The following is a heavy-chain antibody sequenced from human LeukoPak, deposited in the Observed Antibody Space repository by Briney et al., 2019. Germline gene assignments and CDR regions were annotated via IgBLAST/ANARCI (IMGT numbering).Heavy chain of an antibody. CDR1: GFTVSSNY. D-gene: IGHD6-13*01. CDR2: IYSGGST. CDR3: ARASGGAAAGTD. J-gene: IGHJ4*02. Sequence: GGSLRLSCAASGFTVSSNYMSWVRRAPGKGLEWVSVIYSGGSTYYADSVKGRFTISRDNSKNTLYLQMNSLRAEDTAVYYCARASGGAAAGTDWGQGTLVTVSS. V-gene: IGHV3-53*01.